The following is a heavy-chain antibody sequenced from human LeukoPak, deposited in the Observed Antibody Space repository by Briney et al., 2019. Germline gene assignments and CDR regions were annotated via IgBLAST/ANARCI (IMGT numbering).Heavy chain of an antibody. J-gene: IGHJ4*02. CDR1: GGSISSGAYY. D-gene: IGHD2-2*02. CDR3: ARDSGYCSTSSCYKAFLF. V-gene: IGHV4-61*02. CDR2: IYTGGST. Sequence: SQTLSLTCTVSGGSISSGAYYWSWIRQPAGKGLEWIGRIYTGGSTNYNPSLKSRVTISVDTSKNQFSLNLSSVTAADTAVYYCARDSGYCSTSSCYKAFLFWGQGTLDTVSS.